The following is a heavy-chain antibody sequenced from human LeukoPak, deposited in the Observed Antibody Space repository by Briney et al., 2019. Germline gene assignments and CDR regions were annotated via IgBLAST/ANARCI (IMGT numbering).Heavy chain of an antibody. CDR1: GFTFSSYA. Sequence: PGGSLRLSCAASGFTFSSYAMSWVRQAPGKGLELVSAISGSGGSTYYADSVKGRFTISRDNSKNTLYLQMNSLRAEDTAVYYCAKDQTGPYYYGMDVWGQGTTVTVSS. CDR2: ISGSGGST. CDR3: AKDQTGPYYYGMDV. J-gene: IGHJ6*02. V-gene: IGHV3-23*01.